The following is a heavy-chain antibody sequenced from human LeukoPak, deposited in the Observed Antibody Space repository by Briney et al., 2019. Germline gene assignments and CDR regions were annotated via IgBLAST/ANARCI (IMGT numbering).Heavy chain of an antibody. J-gene: IGHJ6*02. Sequence: WASVKVSCKASGYTFTSYGISWVRQAPGQGLEWMGWISAYNGNTNYAQKLQGRVTMTTDTSTSTAYMELRSLRSDDTAVHYCARAWNTAMGFYYYYGMDVWGQGTTVTVSS. V-gene: IGHV1-18*01. CDR1: GYTFTSYG. CDR3: ARAWNTAMGFYYYYGMDV. D-gene: IGHD5-18*01. CDR2: ISAYNGNT.